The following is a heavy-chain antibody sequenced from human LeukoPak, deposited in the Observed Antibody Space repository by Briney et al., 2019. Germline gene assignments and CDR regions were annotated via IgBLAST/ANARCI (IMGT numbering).Heavy chain of an antibody. CDR3: ARNTRVASTSGLNY. J-gene: IGHJ4*02. D-gene: IGHD4-23*01. CDR1: GGTFSSYP. CDR2: ITPIFGAA. Sequence: SVKVSCKASGGTFSSYPFTWVRQAPGQGLEWMGEITPIFGAANYAQTFQGRVTITADESTSTVFMELSSLRSDDTAFYYCARNTRVASTSGLNYWGQGTLVTVSS. V-gene: IGHV1-69*13.